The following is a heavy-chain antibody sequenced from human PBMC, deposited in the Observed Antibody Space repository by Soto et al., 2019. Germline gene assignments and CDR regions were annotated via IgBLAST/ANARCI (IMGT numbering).Heavy chain of an antibody. Sequence: GESLKISCKGSGYSFTSYWIGWVLQMPGKGLEWMGIIYPGDSDTRYSPSFQGQVSISADKSISTAYLQWSSLKASDTAMYYCARHRKVTMVRGVIGGMDVWGQGTTVTVSS. CDR3: ARHRKVTMVRGVIGGMDV. V-gene: IGHV5-51*01. J-gene: IGHJ6*02. D-gene: IGHD3-10*01. CDR2: IYPGDSDT. CDR1: GYSFTSYW.